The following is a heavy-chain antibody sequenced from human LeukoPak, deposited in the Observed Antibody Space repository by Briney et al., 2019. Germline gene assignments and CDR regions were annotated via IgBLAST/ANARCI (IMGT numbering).Heavy chain of an antibody. CDR1: GGSISSYY. CDR2: IYYSGST. Sequence: SETLSLTCTVSGGSISSYYWSWIRQPPGKGLEWIGYIYYSGSTNYNPSLKSRVTISVDTSKNQSSLKLSSVTAADTAVYYCARDYYGSGPLDYWGQGTLVTVSS. CDR3: ARDYYGSGPLDY. J-gene: IGHJ4*02. V-gene: IGHV4-59*12. D-gene: IGHD3-10*01.